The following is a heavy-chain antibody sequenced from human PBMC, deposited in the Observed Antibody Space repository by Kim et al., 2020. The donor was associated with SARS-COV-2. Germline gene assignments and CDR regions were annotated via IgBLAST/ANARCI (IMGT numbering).Heavy chain of an antibody. CDR3: ARMLSYGSGSGAFDY. V-gene: IGHV2-70*01. Sequence: SGPTLVNPTQTLTLTCTFSGFSLSTSGMCVSWIRQPPGKALEWLALIDWDDDKYYSTSLKTRLTISKDTSKNQVVLTMTNMDPVDTATYYCARMLSYGSGSGAFDYWGQGTLVTVSS. J-gene: IGHJ4*02. D-gene: IGHD3-10*01. CDR2: IDWDDDK. CDR1: GFSLSTSGMC.